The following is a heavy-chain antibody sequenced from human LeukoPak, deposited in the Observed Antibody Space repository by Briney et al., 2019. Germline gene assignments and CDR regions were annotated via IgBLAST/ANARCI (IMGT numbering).Heavy chain of an antibody. CDR1: GYSFSNDW. CDR2: IYPADSDT. Sequence: GESLKISCKGSGYSFSNDWIGWVRQMPGKGLEWMGIIYPADSDTKYSPSFQGQVTISADKSISTAYLQWNSLGASDTAMYYCARRGCIGGTCYGYWGQGTQVTVSS. J-gene: IGHJ4*02. CDR3: ARRGCIGGTCYGY. V-gene: IGHV5-51*01. D-gene: IGHD2-15*01.